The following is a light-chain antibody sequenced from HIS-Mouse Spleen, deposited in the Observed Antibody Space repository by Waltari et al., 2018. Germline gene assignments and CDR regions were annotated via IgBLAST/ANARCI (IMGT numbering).Light chain of an antibody. CDR1: SSDVGGYNY. CDR3: SSYAGSNSYV. V-gene: IGLV2-8*01. Sequence: QSALTQPPSASGSPGQSVTIPCTGTSSDVGGYNYVSWYQQHPGKAPKLMIYEVSKRPSGVPDCFSGSKSGNTASLTVSGLQAEDEADYYCSSYAGSNSYVFGTGTKVTVL. J-gene: IGLJ1*01. CDR2: EVS.